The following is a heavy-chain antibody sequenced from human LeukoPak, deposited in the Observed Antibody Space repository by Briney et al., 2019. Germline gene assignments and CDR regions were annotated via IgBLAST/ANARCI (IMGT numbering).Heavy chain of an antibody. J-gene: IGHJ6*02. CDR1: GFIFSSYG. D-gene: IGHD3-3*01. CDR2: IRYDGSNK. V-gene: IGHV3-30*02. CDR3: ARESGSLTKVTYYGLDI. Sequence: GGSLRLSCAASGFIFSSYGMHWVRQTPGKGLEWVAFIRYDGSNKYYADSVKGRFTISRDNSKNTVSLHLNNVRADDTGLYFCARESGSLTKVTYYGLDIWGPGTTVAVTS.